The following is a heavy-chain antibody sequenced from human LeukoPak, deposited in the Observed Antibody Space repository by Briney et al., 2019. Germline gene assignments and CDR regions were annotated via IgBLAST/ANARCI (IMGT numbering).Heavy chain of an antibody. D-gene: IGHD3-3*01. CDR1: GFTFDDYA. Sequence: GGSLRLSCAASGFTFDDYAMHWVRQAPGKGLEWVSGISWNSGSIGYADSVKGRFTISRDNANNSLYLQMNSVRAEDTAVYYCVRDFRFLEDYWGQGTLVTVSS. V-gene: IGHV3-9*01. J-gene: IGHJ4*02. CDR3: VRDFRFLEDY. CDR2: ISWNSGSI.